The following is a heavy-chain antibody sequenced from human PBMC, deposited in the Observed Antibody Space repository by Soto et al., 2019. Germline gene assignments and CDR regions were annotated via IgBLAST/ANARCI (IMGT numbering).Heavy chain of an antibody. CDR2: SHHSGST. CDR3: AREYNKSGYRRLDP. D-gene: IGHD3-22*01. CDR1: GGSISSGDYY. Sequence: SETLYLPCNFSGGSISSGDYYWSWVRQSTGKGLEWIGYSHHSGSTYYKPSLKTRATTSVDSSRNQFSLKLTSVTAADTAVYYCAREYNKSGYRRLDPWGQGTLVTVSS. J-gene: IGHJ5*02. V-gene: IGHV4-30-4*01.